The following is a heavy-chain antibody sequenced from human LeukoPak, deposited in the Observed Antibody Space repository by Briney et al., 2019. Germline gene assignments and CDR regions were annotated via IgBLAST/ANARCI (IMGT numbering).Heavy chain of an antibody. Sequence: SETLSLTCTVSGGSISSYYWSWIRQPPGKGLEWIGYIYYSGSTNYNPSLKSRVTISVDTSKNQFSLKLSSVTAADTAVYYCARAVRARYFVWLPLPATFYYFDYWGQGTLVTVSS. J-gene: IGHJ4*02. CDR2: IYYSGST. CDR3: ARAVRARYFVWLPLPATFYYFDY. V-gene: IGHV4-59*01. D-gene: IGHD3-9*01. CDR1: GGSISSYY.